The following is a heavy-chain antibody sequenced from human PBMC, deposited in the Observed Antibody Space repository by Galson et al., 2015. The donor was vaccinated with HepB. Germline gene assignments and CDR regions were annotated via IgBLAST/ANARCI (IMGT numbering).Heavy chain of an antibody. Sequence: SLRLSCAASGFRLTDYTMNWVRRAPGKGLEWAAYISSDSRTIHYADSVKGRFTISRDNAKNLVYLQMTNLRGEDTAVYYCVRDRGSGFGGNDVPSFDYWGRGSLVTVS. J-gene: IGHJ4*02. CDR1: GFRLTDYT. CDR2: ISSDSRTI. D-gene: IGHD5-12*01. CDR3: VRDRGSGFGGNDVPSFDY. V-gene: IGHV3-48*01.